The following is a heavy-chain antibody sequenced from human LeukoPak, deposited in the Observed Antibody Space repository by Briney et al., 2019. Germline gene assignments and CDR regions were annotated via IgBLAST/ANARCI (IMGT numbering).Heavy chain of an antibody. CDR3: AREAYYDSSGYAVCCFDP. V-gene: IGHV3-7*01. J-gene: IGHJ5*02. CDR1: GFTFSSYA. CDR2: IKHDGSER. D-gene: IGHD3-22*01. Sequence: HPGGSLRLSCAASGFTFSSYAMSWVRQAPGKGLEWVASIKHDGSERYYVDSVKGRFIVSRDNAKNSVFLQMNSLRAEDTAVYYCAREAYYDSSGYAVCCFDPWGQGTLVTVSS.